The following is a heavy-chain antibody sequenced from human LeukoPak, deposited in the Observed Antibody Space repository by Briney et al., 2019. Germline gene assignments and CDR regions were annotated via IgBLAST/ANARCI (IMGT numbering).Heavy chain of an antibody. Sequence: GSLRLSCAASGFTASSNDMSCVRHAPGKGLEWVSVIYSGGSTYYADSVKGRFTISRDNSKNTLYLQMNSLRAEDTAVYYCARDAFLGRYFDWLPPHRDYGVDVWGQGTTVTVSS. CDR1: GFTASSND. J-gene: IGHJ6*02. CDR3: ARDAFLGRYFDWLPPHRDYGVDV. D-gene: IGHD3-9*01. V-gene: IGHV3-66*01. CDR2: IYSGGST.